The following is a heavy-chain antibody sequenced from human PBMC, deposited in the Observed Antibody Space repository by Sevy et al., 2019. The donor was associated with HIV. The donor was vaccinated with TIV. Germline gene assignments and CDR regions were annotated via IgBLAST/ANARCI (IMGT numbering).Heavy chain of an antibody. J-gene: IGHJ6*03. CDR3: TRGSGSGWYYYYYMDV. D-gene: IGHD6-19*01. CDR1: GFTFGDYA. CDR2: IRSKAYGGTT. V-gene: IGHV3-49*03. Sequence: GGSLRLSCTASGFTFGDYAMSWFRQAPGKGLEWVGFIRSKAYGGTTEYAASVKGRFTISRDDSKSIAYLQMNSLKTEDTAVYYCTRGSGSGWYYYYYMDVWGKGTTVTVSS.